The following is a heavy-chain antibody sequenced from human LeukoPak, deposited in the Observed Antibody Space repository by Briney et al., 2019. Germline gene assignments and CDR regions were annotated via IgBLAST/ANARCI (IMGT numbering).Heavy chain of an antibody. V-gene: IGHV4-59*01. CDR3: ARASLYCTNGVCYANWFDP. D-gene: IGHD2-8*01. CDR2: IYYSGST. J-gene: IGHJ5*02. Sequence: SETLSLTCTVSGGSISSYYWSWIRQPPGKGLEWIGYIYYSGSTNYNPSLKSRVTISVDTSKNQFSLKLSSVTAADTAVYYCARASLYCTNGVCYANWFDPWGQGTLVTVSS. CDR1: GGSISSYY.